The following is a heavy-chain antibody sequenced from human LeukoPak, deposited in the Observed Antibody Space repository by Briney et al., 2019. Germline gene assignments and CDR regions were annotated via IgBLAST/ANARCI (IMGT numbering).Heavy chain of an antibody. CDR3: ARGGANCSGGSRYADPTHFQH. Sequence: SETLSLTCTVSGDSISSYYWNWIRQPPGKGLEWIGFIYSGSTNYNPPLKSRVTISVDTSKNQFSLKLSSVTAADTAVYYCARGGANCSGGSRYADPTHFQHWGQGTLVTVSS. J-gene: IGHJ1*01. CDR1: GDSISSYY. V-gene: IGHV4-59*01. CDR2: IYSGST. D-gene: IGHD2-15*01.